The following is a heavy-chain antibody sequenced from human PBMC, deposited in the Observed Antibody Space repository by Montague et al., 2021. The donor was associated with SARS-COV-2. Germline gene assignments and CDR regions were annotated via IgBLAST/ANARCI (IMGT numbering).Heavy chain of an antibody. CDR3: ARKAGLRSTTVRGVHGVYGMDV. CDR1: GGSFSSYY. Sequence: SETLSLTCAVYGGSFSSYYWSWIRQPPGKGLEWIGEINHSGSTNYNPSLKSRVTISVDTSKNQFSLKLRSVTAADTAVYYCARKAGLRSTTVRGVHGVYGMDVWGQGTTVTVSS. CDR2: INHSGST. V-gene: IGHV4-34*01. J-gene: IGHJ6*02. D-gene: IGHD3-10*01.